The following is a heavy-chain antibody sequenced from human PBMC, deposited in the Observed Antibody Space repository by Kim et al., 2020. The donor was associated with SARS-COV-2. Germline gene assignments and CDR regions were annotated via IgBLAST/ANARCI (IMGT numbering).Heavy chain of an antibody. CDR3: AKDVFRITIFGVITRGGMDV. CDR2: ITGSGDYT. Sequence: GGSLRLSCAASGFTFSSYVMSWVRQAPGKGLEWVSAITGSGDYTYYADSVKGRFTISRDNSKNTLYLQMNSLRAEDTAVYYCAKDVFRITIFGVITRGGMDVWGQGTTVTASS. V-gene: IGHV3-23*01. CDR1: GFTFSSYV. J-gene: IGHJ6*02. D-gene: IGHD3-3*01.